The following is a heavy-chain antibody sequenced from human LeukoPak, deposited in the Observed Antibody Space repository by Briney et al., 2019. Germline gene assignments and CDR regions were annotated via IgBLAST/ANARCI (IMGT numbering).Heavy chain of an antibody. V-gene: IGHV1-18*01. J-gene: IGHJ4*02. CDR1: GYTFTTYG. CDR2: ISTYNGNT. D-gene: IGHD5-12*01. Sequence: VASVKVSCKASGYTFTTYGITWVRQAPGQGLEWMGWISTYNGNTNYAQKLQGRVTMTTDTSTSTAYMELRSLRSDDTAVYYCARGDSGYAFAPFDSWGQGILVIVSS. CDR3: ARGDSGYAFAPFDS.